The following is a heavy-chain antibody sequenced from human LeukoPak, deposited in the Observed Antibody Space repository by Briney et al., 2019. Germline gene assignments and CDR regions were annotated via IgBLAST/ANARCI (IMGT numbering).Heavy chain of an antibody. V-gene: IGHV3-30*18. CDR1: GFTFSSYG. CDR3: AKDRPEYSSGWPYIDY. Sequence: PGGSLRLSCAASGFTFSSYGMHWVRQAPGKGLEWVAVISCDGSNKYYADSVKGRFTISRDNSKNTLYLQMNSLRAEDTAVYYCAKDRPEYSSGWPYIDYWGQGTLVTVSS. CDR2: ISCDGSNK. J-gene: IGHJ4*02. D-gene: IGHD6-19*01.